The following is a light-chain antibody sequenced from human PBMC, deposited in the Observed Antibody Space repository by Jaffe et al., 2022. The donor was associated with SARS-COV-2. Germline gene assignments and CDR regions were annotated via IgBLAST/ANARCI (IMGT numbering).Light chain of an antibody. V-gene: IGLV2-14*01. Sequence: QSALTQPASVSGSPGQSITISCTGTSSDVGGYNYVSWYQQHPDKAPKLVIYEVSNRPSGVPDRFSGSKSGNTASLTISGLQAEDEADYYCSSYTSTSTGVFGTGTKVTVL. CDR1: SSDVGGYNY. CDR2: EVS. J-gene: IGLJ1*01. CDR3: SSYTSTSTGV.